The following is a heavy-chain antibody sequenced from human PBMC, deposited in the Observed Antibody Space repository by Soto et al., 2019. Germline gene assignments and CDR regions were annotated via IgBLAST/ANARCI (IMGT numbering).Heavy chain of an antibody. CDR1: GFTFEDYG. Sequence: GGSLRLSCAASGFTFEDYGMHWVLQAPGKGLEWVSGISWNSDNIGYGDSVKGRFTVSRDNAKKSLYLQMNSLRVEDTALYYCAKDSLSTIFGWFDPWGQGTLVTVSS. V-gene: IGHV3-9*01. CDR3: AKDSLSTIFGWFDP. J-gene: IGHJ5*02. D-gene: IGHD3-3*01. CDR2: ISWNSDNI.